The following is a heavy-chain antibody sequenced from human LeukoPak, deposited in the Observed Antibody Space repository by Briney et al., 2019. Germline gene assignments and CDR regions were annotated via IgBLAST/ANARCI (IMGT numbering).Heavy chain of an antibody. D-gene: IGHD3-22*01. CDR1: GFTFSRHA. Sequence: GRSLRLSCAASGFTFSRHAMHWVRQAPGKGLEWVAVIWYDGSNKYYADSVKGRSTISRDNSNNTLYLQLNSLRADDTAVYYCAKVTDSSGYFPSDCWGQGTLVTVSS. CDR2: IWYDGSNK. V-gene: IGHV3-33*06. CDR3: AKVTDSSGYFPSDC. J-gene: IGHJ4*02.